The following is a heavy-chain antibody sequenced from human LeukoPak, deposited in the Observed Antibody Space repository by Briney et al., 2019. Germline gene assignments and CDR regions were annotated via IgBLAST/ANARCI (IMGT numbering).Heavy chain of an antibody. J-gene: IGHJ4*02. V-gene: IGHV4-34*01. Sequence: SQTLSLTCAVYGGSFSGYYWSWIRQPPGKGLEWIGEINHSGSTNYNPSLKSRVTISVDTSKNQFSLKLSSVTAADTAVYYCARGREIPYYSGQGTLVTVSS. CDR3: ARGREIPYY. CDR2: INHSGST. CDR1: GGSFSGYY. D-gene: IGHD2-2*02.